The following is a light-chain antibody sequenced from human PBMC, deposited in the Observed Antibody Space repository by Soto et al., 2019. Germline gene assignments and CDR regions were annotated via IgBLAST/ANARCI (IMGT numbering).Light chain of an antibody. CDR1: SSDVVNFNY. V-gene: IGLV2-14*01. Sequence: LTQPASVSGSPGQSITVSCTGTSSDVVNFNYVSWYQQHPGKAPKLMIYEVIHRPSGVSNRFSGSKSGSTASLTISGLQAEDEADYYCTSYTSSGTYVFGTGTKVTVL. J-gene: IGLJ1*01. CDR3: TSYTSSGTYV. CDR2: EVI.